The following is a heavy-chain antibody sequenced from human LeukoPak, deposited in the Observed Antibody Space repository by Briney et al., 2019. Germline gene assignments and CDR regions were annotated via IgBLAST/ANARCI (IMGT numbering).Heavy chain of an antibody. D-gene: IGHD6-6*01. CDR2: ISSSGNAV. V-gene: IGHV3-11*04. Sequence: PGGSLRLSCTASGFTFSNYFMTWIRQAPGKGLEWVSYISSSGNAVYHADSVKGRFTISRDNAKNSLYLQLNSLRAEDTAVYYCARDGLAIAARSGDDYWGQGTLVTVSS. CDR1: GFTFSNYF. J-gene: IGHJ4*02. CDR3: ARDGLAIAARSGDDY.